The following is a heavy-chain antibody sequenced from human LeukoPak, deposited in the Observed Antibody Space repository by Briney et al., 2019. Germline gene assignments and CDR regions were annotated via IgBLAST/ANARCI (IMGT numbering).Heavy chain of an antibody. Sequence: GGSLRLSCAASGFTFSSYGMSWVRQAPGKGLERVSAISGSGGSTYYADSVKGRFTISRDNSKNTLYLQMNSLRAEDTAVYYCARGLGSRSGAGDYWGQGTPVTVSS. CDR3: ARGLGSRSGAGDY. CDR1: GFTFSSYG. V-gene: IGHV3-23*01. J-gene: IGHJ4*02. D-gene: IGHD6-6*01. CDR2: ISGSGGST.